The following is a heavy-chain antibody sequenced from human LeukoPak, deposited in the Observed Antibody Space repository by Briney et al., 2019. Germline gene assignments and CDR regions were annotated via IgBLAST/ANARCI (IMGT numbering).Heavy chain of an antibody. Sequence: GRSLRLSCAASGFTFSSYAMHWVRQAPGKGLEWVAVISYDGSNKYYADSVKGRFTISRDNSKNTLYLQMNSLRAEDTAVYYCARAAYGSSGWYFFDYWGQGTLVTVSS. CDR3: ARAAYGSSGWYFFDY. V-gene: IGHV3-30-3*01. CDR2: ISYDGSNK. D-gene: IGHD6-19*01. CDR1: GFTFSSYA. J-gene: IGHJ4*02.